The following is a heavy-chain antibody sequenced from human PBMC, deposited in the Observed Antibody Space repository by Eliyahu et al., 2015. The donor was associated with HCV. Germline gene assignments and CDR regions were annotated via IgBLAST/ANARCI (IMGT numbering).Heavy chain of an antibody. CDR1: GFSXEDYA. V-gene: IGHV3-9*01. D-gene: IGHD3-16*02. CDR3: VREPTFGGLIAHFDS. Sequence: EVELVESGGGLVQTGRSLRLSCAASGFSXEDYAMNWVRQLPGKGLEWVSGISWNSARLGYADSVKGRFTISRDNAKNSLYLEMNSLRVEDTAFYYCVREPTFGGLIAHFDSWGQGTLVTVSS. CDR2: ISWNSARL. J-gene: IGHJ4*02.